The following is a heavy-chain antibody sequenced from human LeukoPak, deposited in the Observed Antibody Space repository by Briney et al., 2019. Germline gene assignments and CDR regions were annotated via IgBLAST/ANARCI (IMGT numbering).Heavy chain of an antibody. CDR2: IIPILGIA. J-gene: IGHJ3*02. CDR3: ARVTPVDAFDI. V-gene: IGHV1-69*04. CDR1: GGTFSSYA. D-gene: IGHD1-14*01. Sequence: SVKVSCKASGGTFSSYAISWVRQAPGQGLEWMGRIIPILGIANYAQKFQGRVTITADKSTSTAYMELSSLRSEDTAVYYCARVTPVDAFDIWGQGTMVTVSS.